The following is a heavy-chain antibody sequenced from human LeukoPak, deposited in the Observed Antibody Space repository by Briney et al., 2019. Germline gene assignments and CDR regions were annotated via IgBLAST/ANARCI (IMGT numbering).Heavy chain of an antibody. V-gene: IGHV4-39*01. CDR2: IYYSGTT. D-gene: IGHD6-19*01. J-gene: IGHJ4*02. Sequence: SETLSLTCTVSGGSFSSSSYYWGWIRQPPGKGLEWIGSIYYSGTTYYNPSLKSRVTISIDTSKNQFSLRLSSVTPADTAVYYCARQSRRGASAYTSGWLDYWGQGSLVTVSS. CDR3: ARQSRRGASAYTSGWLDY. CDR1: GGSFSSSSYY.